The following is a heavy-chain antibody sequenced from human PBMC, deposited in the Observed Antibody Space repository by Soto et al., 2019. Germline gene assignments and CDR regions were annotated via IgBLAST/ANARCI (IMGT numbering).Heavy chain of an antibody. Sequence: SETLSLTCTVSGGSISSSSYSWGWIRQPPGKGLEWIGTLYYTGTTYYNPSLKSRVTISVDTSKNQVSLKLSSVTAADTAVYHCATQLVVPAGIGWFDPWGRGTLVTVSS. V-gene: IGHV4-39*01. D-gene: IGHD2-2*01. J-gene: IGHJ5*02. CDR3: ATQLVVPAGIGWFDP. CDR1: GGSISSSSYS. CDR2: LYYTGTT.